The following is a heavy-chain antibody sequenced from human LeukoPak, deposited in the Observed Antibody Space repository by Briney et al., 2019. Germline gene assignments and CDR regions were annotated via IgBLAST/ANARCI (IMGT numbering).Heavy chain of an antibody. V-gene: IGHV1-69*13. D-gene: IGHD4-17*01. CDR3: ARDGYMTTVTTFAY. J-gene: IGHJ4*02. Sequence: GASVKVSCKASGGTFSSYAISWVRQAPGQGLEWMGGIIPIFGTANYAQKFQGRVTITADESTSTAYMELSSLRSEGTAVYYCARDGYMTTVTTFAYWGQGTLVTVSS. CDR2: IIPIFGTA. CDR1: GGTFSSYA.